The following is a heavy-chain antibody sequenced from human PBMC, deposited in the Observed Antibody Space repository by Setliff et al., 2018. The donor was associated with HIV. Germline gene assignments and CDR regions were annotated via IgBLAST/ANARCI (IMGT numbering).Heavy chain of an antibody. J-gene: IGHJ5*02. CDR3: ARARLQGIVTAVGPRDNCLDP. V-gene: IGHV1-18*01. CDR2: ISVDNGDT. CDR1: GYTFTNYG. D-gene: IGHD3-9*01. Sequence: ASVKVSCKASGYTFTNYGISWMRQAPGQGPEWMGWISVDNGDTNYAQKVQGRVSMTTDTSTSTAYMELRSLSSDDTAVYFCARARLQGIVTAVGPRDNCLDPWGQGTRVTVSS.